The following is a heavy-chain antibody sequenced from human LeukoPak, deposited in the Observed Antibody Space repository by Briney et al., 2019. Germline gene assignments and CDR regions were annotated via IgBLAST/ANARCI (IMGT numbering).Heavy chain of an antibody. CDR2: INHSGST. D-gene: IGHD6-13*01. V-gene: IGHV4-34*01. CDR3: ARADYSSTWSHDYYYMDV. Sequence: KASETLSLTCAVYGGSFSGYYWSWIRQPPGKGLEWIGEINHSGSTNSNPSLKSRVTISVDTSKNQFSLKLSSVTAADTAVYYCARADYSSTWSHDYYYMDVWGKGTTVTVSS. CDR1: GGSFSGYY. J-gene: IGHJ6*03.